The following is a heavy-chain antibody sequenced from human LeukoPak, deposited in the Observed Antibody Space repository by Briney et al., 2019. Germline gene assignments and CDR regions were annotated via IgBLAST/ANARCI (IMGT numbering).Heavy chain of an antibody. V-gene: IGHV4-39*01. CDR1: GGSISSSSYY. CDR2: IYYSGST. CDR3: ATLSIVVPAAIDY. Sequence: SETLSLTCTVSGGSISSSSYYWGWIRQPPGKGLEWIGSIYYSGSTYYNPSLKSRVTISVDTSKDQFSLKLSSVTAADTAVYYCATLSIVVPAAIDYWGQGTLVTVSS. D-gene: IGHD2-2*01. J-gene: IGHJ4*02.